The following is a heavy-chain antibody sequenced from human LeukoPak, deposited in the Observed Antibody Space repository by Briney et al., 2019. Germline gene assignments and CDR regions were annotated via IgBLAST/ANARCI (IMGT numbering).Heavy chain of an antibody. D-gene: IGHD6-19*01. V-gene: IGHV4-30-4*01. J-gene: IGHJ4*02. CDR1: GGSISSGDYY. CDR2: IYSTGTT. Sequence: SQTLSLTCSVSGGSISSGDYYWSWIRQPPGKGLEWMGYIYSTGTTFYNPSLKSRLAISIDTSKNQFSLKLISVTAADTAVYYCARIQLKQWLPSIDYWGQGTLVTVSS. CDR3: ARIQLKQWLPSIDY.